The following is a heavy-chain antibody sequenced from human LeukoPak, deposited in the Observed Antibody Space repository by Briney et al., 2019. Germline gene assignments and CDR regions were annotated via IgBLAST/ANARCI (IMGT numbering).Heavy chain of an antibody. D-gene: IGHD1-26*01. CDR1: GYAFTSYY. V-gene: IGHV1-46*01. J-gene: IGHJ4*02. Sequence: GASVKVSCKASGYAFTSYYMHWVRQAPGQGLEWMGIINPSGGSTSYAQKFRGRVTMTRDTSTSTVYMELSSLRSEDTAVYYCARGSPNWVGATSHFDYWGQGTLVTVSS. CDR3: ARGSPNWVGATSHFDY. CDR2: INPSGGST.